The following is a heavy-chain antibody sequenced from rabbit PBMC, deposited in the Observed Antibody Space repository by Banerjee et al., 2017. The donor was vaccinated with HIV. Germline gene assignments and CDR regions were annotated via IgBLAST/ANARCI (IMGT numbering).Heavy chain of an antibody. CDR1: GFDLSSNYY. J-gene: IGHJ4*01. V-gene: IGHV1S40*01. CDR3: ARDLAGVIGWNFNL. CDR2: IYLGSSGST. D-gene: IGHD4-1*01. Sequence: QSLEESGGGLVKPGASLTLTCTASGFDLSSNYYMCWVRQAPGKGLEWIACIYLGSSGSTYYASWAKGRFTISKTSWTTVTLQMTSLTAADTASYFCARDLAGVIGWNFNLRGPGTLVTVS.